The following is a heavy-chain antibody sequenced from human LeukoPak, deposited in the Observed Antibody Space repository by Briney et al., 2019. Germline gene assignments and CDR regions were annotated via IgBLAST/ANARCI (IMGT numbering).Heavy chain of an antibody. CDR3: ARDPLFCSGGSCYLAYFDY. CDR1: GFTFDDYA. V-gene: IGHV3-9*01. D-gene: IGHD2-15*01. Sequence: GGSLRLSCAASGFTFDDYAMHWVRQAPGKGLEWVSGISWNSGSIGYADSVKGRFTISRDNAKNSLYLQMNSLRAEDTAVYYCARDPLFCSGGSCYLAYFDYWGQGTLVTVSS. J-gene: IGHJ4*02. CDR2: ISWNSGSI.